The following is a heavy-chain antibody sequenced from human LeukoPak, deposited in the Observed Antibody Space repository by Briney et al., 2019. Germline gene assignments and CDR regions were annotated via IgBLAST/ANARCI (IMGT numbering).Heavy chain of an antibody. J-gene: IGHJ4*02. CDR2: ISSSGSTI. CDR3: ARTPRWTYYFDY. CDR1: GFTFSDYY. V-gene: IGHV3-11*01. D-gene: IGHD4-23*01. Sequence: GGSLRLSCAASGFTFSDYYMSWIRQAPGKGLEWISYISSSGSTIYYADSVKGRFPISRDNAKSTLYLQMNSLGAEDSAVYYCARTPRWTYYFDYWGQGTLVTVSS.